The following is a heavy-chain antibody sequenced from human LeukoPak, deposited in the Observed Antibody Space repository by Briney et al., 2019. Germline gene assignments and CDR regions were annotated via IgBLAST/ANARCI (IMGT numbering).Heavy chain of an antibody. CDR2: IYYSGST. J-gene: IGHJ4*02. CDR3: ARPRYYYGSGSYYID. CDR1: GGSISSSSYY. V-gene: IGHV4-39*07. D-gene: IGHD3-10*01. Sequence: PSETLSLTCTVSGGSISSSSYYWGWIRQPPGTGLEWIGSIYYSGSTYYNPSLKSRVTMSVDTSKNQFSLKLSSVTAADTAVYYCARPRYYYGSGSYYIDWGQGTLVTVSS.